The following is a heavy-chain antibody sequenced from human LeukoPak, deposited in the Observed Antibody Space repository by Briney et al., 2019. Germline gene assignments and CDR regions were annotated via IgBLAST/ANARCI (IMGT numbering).Heavy chain of an antibody. CDR3: ARQKDIVVVVAATIFDY. Sequence: SETLSLTCTVSGGSISSSSYYWGWIRQPPGKGLEWIGSIYYSGSTYYNPSLKGRVTISVDTSKNQFSLKLSSVTAADTAVYYCARQKDIVVVVAATIFDYWGQGTLVTVSS. D-gene: IGHD2-15*01. CDR2: IYYSGST. J-gene: IGHJ4*02. V-gene: IGHV4-39*01. CDR1: GGSISSSSYY.